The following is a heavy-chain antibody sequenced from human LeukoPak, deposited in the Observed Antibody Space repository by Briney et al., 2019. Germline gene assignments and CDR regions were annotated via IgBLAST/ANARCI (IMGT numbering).Heavy chain of an antibody. V-gene: IGHV3-23*01. Sequence: PGGSLRLSCEASGFTFSNYAMSWVRQAPGKGLEWVSGISASGGTIYYADSVKGRFTISRDNSKNTLYLRMHSLRVEHTAVYYCAKGIYSGYEYCFDFWGQGTLVAVSS. CDR1: GFTFSNYA. D-gene: IGHD5-12*01. CDR3: AKGIYSGYEYCFDF. CDR2: ISASGGTI. J-gene: IGHJ4*02.